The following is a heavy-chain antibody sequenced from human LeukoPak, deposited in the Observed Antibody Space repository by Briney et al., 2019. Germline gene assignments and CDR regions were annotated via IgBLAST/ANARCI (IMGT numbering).Heavy chain of an antibody. Sequence: GGSLRLSCAVSGLTFSNYAMTWVRQAPGKGLEWVSAISGSGGSTYYADSVKGRFSISRDNSKNTLYLQMNSLRAEDTAVYYCANGLPRFDPWGQGTLVTVSS. V-gene: IGHV3-23*01. CDR1: GLTFSNYA. CDR3: ANGLPRFDP. J-gene: IGHJ5*02. CDR2: ISGSGGST.